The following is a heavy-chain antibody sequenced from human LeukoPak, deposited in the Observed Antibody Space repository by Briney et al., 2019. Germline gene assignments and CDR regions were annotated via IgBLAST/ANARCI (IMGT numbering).Heavy chain of an antibody. CDR1: GYTFTSYG. CDR3: ASEGGTYYDYVWGSYRSYYFDY. J-gene: IGHJ4*02. V-gene: IGHV1-69*04. Sequence: SVKVSCKASGYTFTSYGISWVRQAPGQGLEWMGRIIPILGIANYAQKFQGRVTITADKSTSTAYMELSSLRSEDTAVYYCASEGGTYYDYVWGSYRSYYFDYWGQGTLVTVSS. CDR2: IIPILGIA. D-gene: IGHD3-16*02.